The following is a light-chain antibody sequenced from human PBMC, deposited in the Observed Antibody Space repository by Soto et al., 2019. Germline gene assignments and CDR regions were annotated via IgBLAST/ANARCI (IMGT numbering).Light chain of an antibody. J-gene: IGLJ3*02. CDR1: TGAVTSGHY. CDR2: DAT. Sequence: AVVTQEPSLTVSPGGTVTLTCGSSTGAVTSGHYPYWFQQKPGQAPRTLICDATNKHSWTPARFSGSLLGGKAALTLSGAQPEDEAEYYCLLSYSGARVFGGGTKLTVL. CDR3: LLSYSGARV. V-gene: IGLV7-46*01.